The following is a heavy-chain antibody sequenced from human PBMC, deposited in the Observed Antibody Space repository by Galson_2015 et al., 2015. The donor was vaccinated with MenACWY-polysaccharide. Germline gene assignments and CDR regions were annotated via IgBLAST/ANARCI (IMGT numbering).Heavy chain of an antibody. CDR2: ISGTGGNT. D-gene: IGHD6-19*01. J-gene: IGHJ3*02. CDR1: GFTFSNYA. CDR3: AKDRGPDTSGWAEAFDT. Sequence: SLRLSCAASGFTFSNYAMSWVRQAPGKGLEWVSAISGTGGNTYYADSVRGRVTISRDNSKNTLHLQVNSLRAEDTAVYYCAKDRGPDTSGWAEAFDTWGQGTMVTVSS. V-gene: IGHV3-23*01.